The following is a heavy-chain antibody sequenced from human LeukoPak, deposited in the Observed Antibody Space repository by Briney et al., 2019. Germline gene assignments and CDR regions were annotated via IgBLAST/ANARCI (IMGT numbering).Heavy chain of an antibody. V-gene: IGHV4-4*07. D-gene: IGHD3-3*01. CDR2: IYTSGST. J-gene: IGHJ6*03. CDR3: ARGGFLESARYYYYMDV. Sequence: SETLSLTCTVSGGSISSYYWSWIRQPAGKGLEWIGRIYTSGSTNYNPSLKSRVTMSVDTSKNQFSLKLSSVTAADTAVYYCARGGFLESARYYYYMDVWGKGTTVTVSS. CDR1: GGSISSYY.